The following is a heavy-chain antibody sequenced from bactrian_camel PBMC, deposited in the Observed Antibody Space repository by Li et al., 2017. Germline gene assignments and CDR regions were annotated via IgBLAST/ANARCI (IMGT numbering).Heavy chain of an antibody. D-gene: IGHD3*01. Sequence: QVQLVESGGVSVEAGGSLRLSCAASEGTISSDCVGWFRQAPGKEREGVARIYTGSGNTYYADSVKGRFTISKDSDKNRLYLQMNSLQPDDSAMYYCAVGRGVRYVPPDCFSLDIGAVGPRSPSP. V-gene: IGHV3S1*01. J-gene: IGHJ4*01. CDR2: IYTGSGNT. CDR3: AVGRGVRYVPPDCFSLD. CDR1: EGTISSDC.